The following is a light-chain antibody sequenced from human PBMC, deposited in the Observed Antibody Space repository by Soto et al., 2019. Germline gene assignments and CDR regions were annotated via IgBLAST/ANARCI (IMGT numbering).Light chain of an antibody. CDR1: QGIVKD. V-gene: IGKV1-17*01. CDR2: GAS. J-gene: IGKJ1*01. CDR3: LQHKTYPWT. Sequence: DIQMTQSPSSLSASVGDRVTITCRARQGIVKDLGWYQQKPGKVPKRLIYGASSLQSGVPSRFSGSGSGTEFTLTISSLQPEDFATYYCLQHKTYPWTFGQGTKVEIK.